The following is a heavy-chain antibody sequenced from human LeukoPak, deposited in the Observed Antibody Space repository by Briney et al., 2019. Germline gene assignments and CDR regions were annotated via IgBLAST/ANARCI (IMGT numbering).Heavy chain of an antibody. CDR3: ARDSSGGYYYYYYYMDV. Sequence: GGSLRLSCAASGFTFSSYWMSWVRQAPGKGLEWVANIKQDGSEKYYVDSVKGRFTISRDNAKNSLYLQMNSLRAEDTAVYYCARDSSGGYYYYYYYMDVWGKGTTVTVSS. D-gene: IGHD6-19*01. V-gene: IGHV3-7*01. CDR2: IKQDGSEK. J-gene: IGHJ6*03. CDR1: GFTFSSYW.